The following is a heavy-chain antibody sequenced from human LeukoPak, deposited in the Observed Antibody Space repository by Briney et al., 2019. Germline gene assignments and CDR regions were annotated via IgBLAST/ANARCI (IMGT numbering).Heavy chain of an antibody. CDR1: GFSLSTSGMC. V-gene: IGHV2-70*11. D-gene: IGHD6-19*01. CDR3: ARILAVAGPTGFDP. CDR2: IDWDDDK. Sequence: SGPTLVNPTQTLTLTCTFSGFSLSTSGMCVSWIRQPPGKALEWLARIDWDDDKYYSTSLKTRLTISKDTSKNQVVLTMTNMDPVDTATYYCARILAVAGPTGFDPWGQGTLVTVSS. J-gene: IGHJ5*02.